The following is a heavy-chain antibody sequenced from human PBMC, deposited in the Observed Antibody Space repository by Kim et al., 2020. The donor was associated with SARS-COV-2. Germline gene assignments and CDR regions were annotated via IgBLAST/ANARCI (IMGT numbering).Heavy chain of an antibody. CDR2: INGRGSGI. CDR3: AREVVGSPVAFDI. D-gene: IGHD2-15*01. Sequence: GGSLRLSCVASGFTFSSYEMNWVRQAPGKGLEWLSDINGRGSGIYYADSLKGRFTISRDNAKKSLFLQMNSLRAEDTAVYYCAREVVGSPVAFDICGQGAPFTVSS. J-gene: IGHJ3*02. CDR1: GFTFSSYE. V-gene: IGHV3-48*03.